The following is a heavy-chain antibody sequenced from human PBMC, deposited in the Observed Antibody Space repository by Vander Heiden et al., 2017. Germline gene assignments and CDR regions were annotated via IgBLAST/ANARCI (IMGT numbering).Heavy chain of an antibody. J-gene: IGHJ4*02. D-gene: IGHD6-13*01. V-gene: IGHV3-21*01. Sequence: SMNWVRQAPGKGLEWVSSISSSSSYIYYADSVKGRFTISRDNAKNSLYLQMNSLRAEDTAVYYCARGLGPWYSSRWYYFDYWGQGTLVTVYS. CDR3: ARGLGPWYSSRWYYFDY. CDR1: S. CDR2: ISSSSSYI.